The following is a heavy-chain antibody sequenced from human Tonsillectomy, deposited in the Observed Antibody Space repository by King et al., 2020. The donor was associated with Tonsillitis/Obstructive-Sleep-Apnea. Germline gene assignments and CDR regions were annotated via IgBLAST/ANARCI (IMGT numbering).Heavy chain of an antibody. V-gene: IGHV5-51*01. Sequence: VQLVQSGAEVKKPGESLKISCKGSGYRFTSYWIGWVRQMPGKGLEWMGIIYPGDSDTRYSPSFQGQVTISADKSISTAYMQWNSLKASDTAMYYCARQGDYGNYDYYYMDVWGKGTTVTVSS. CDR3: ARQGDYGNYDYYYMDV. CDR1: GYRFTSYW. D-gene: IGHD4-17*01. J-gene: IGHJ6*03. CDR2: IYPGDSDT.